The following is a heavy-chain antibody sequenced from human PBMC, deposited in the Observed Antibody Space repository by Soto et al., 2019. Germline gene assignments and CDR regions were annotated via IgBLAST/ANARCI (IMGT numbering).Heavy chain of an antibody. CDR2: IYSSGST. V-gene: IGHV4-61*01. Sequence: QVHLQESGPGLVKPSETLSLTCTVSGDSVSSGSSHWNWIRQPPGKGLEWIGYIYSSGSTSYNPPLXGXTXIXXDTSKNQISLQLRSVTAADTAVYYCASLINAAFDFWGQGTLVTVSS. CDR1: GDSVSSGSSH. D-gene: IGHD3-10*01. CDR3: ASLINAAFDF. J-gene: IGHJ4*02.